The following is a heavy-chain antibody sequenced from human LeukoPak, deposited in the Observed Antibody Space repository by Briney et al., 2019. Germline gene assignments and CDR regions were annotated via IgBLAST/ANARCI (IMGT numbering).Heavy chain of an antibody. CDR3: ARNGCSSTNCYIFLGDWYFDL. J-gene: IGHJ2*01. Sequence: PGGSLRLSCAASGFPFSSYAMSWVRQAPGKGLEWVSSISGRGDRTYYADSVKGRFTISRDDSRTTVYLQMNSLRAEDTAVYHCARNGCSSTNCYIFLGDWYFDLWGRGTVVSASS. CDR1: GFPFSSYA. CDR2: ISGRGDRT. D-gene: IGHD2-2*01. V-gene: IGHV3-23*01.